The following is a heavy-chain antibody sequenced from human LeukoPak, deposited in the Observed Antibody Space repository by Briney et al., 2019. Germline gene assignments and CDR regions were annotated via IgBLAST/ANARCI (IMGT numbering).Heavy chain of an antibody. CDR2: IYYSGST. CDR1: GGSTSSHY. D-gene: IGHD2-2*01. CDR3: ARGHCSSTSCSRNWFDP. J-gene: IGHJ5*02. V-gene: IGHV4-59*11. Sequence: SETLSLTCTVSGGSTSSHYWSWIRQPPGKGLEWIGYIYYSGSTNYNPSLKSRVTISVDTSKNQFSLKLSSVTAADTAAYYCARGHCSSTSCSRNWFDPWGQGTLVTVSS.